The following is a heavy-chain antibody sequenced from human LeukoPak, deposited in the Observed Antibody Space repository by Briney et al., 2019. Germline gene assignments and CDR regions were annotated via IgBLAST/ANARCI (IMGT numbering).Heavy chain of an antibody. V-gene: IGHV1-8*01. CDR3: ARDAIVVVPAAMNSRYYYGMDV. Sequence: ASVKVSCKASGYTFTSYDINWVRQATGQGLEWMGWMNPNSGNTGYAQKFQGRVTMTRNTSISTAYMELSSLRSEDTAVYYCARDAIVVVPAAMNSRYYYGMDVWGQGTTVTVSS. CDR1: GYTFTSYD. CDR2: MNPNSGNT. J-gene: IGHJ6*02. D-gene: IGHD2-2*01.